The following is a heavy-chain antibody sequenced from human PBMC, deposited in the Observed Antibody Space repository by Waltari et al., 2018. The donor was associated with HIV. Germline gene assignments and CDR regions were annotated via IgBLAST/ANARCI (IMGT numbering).Heavy chain of an antibody. CDR3: AKVRTTVTAVFYFDI. V-gene: IGHV3-23*01. Sequence: EVQLLESGAGLVQRGGSLRLSCVASVFSLSSHATSWFRQVSGKGLEWVSGISGGATGTYYADPVKSRFTISRDNSKSTLYLQMNSLRADDTAVYYCAKVRTTVTAVFYFDIWGRGALVTVSS. J-gene: IGHJ2*01. D-gene: IGHD4-17*01. CDR2: ISGGATGT. CDR1: VFSLSSHA.